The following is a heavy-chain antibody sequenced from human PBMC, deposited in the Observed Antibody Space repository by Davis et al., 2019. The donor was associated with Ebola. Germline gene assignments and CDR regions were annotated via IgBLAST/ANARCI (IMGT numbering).Heavy chain of an antibody. CDR3: AIKRIGYYPFDH. D-gene: IGHD3-3*01. J-gene: IGHJ4*02. CDR1: GFTLSAYA. CDR2: ISGRDTTT. Sequence: GESLKISCAASGFTLSAYALTWVRQAPGKGLEWVSVISGRDTTTYYADSVKGRFTISRDTSKSTLYLQMNSLGAEDTAVYYCAIKRIGYYPFDHWGQGTLVTVSS. V-gene: IGHV3-23*01.